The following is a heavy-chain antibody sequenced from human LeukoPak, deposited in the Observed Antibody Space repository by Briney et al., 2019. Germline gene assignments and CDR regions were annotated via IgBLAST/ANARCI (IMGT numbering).Heavy chain of an antibody. CDR3: ARFRRVGQPYYYYMDV. Sequence: SETLSLTCTVSGGSISSGSYYWSWIRQPAGKGLEWIGYIYYSGSTNYNPSLKSRVTISVDTSKNQFSLKLSSVTAADTAVYYCARFRRVGQPYYYYMDVWGKGTTVTVSS. CDR2: IYYSGST. D-gene: IGHD1-14*01. V-gene: IGHV4-61*10. CDR1: GGSISSGSYY. J-gene: IGHJ6*03.